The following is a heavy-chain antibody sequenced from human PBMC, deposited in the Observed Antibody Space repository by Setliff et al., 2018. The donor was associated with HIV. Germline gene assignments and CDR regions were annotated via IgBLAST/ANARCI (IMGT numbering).Heavy chain of an antibody. V-gene: IGHV4-39*01. Sequence: SETLSLTCTVSLGSISSDKYYWGWIRQPPGKGLEWIGSIYYSGSTFYSPSLKSRVTMFVDTSKNQFPLRLNSATAADTAVYYCARHLQVGRRLNGPFDIWGQGTMVTVSS. D-gene: IGHD1-1*01. CDR2: IYYSGST. CDR3: ARHLQVGRRLNGPFDI. J-gene: IGHJ3*02. CDR1: LGSISSDKYY.